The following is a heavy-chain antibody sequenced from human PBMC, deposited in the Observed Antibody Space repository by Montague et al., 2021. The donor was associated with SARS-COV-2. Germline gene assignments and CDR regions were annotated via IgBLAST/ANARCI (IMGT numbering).Heavy chain of an antibody. V-gene: IGHV4-59*01. Sequence: SETLSLTCTVSFGSIGTYYWSWIRQPPGKGLEWIGFIFYNGSTKYNPSLKRRVSISLDTSKNQFSLKLNSVTAADTAVYYCARQDAWAYCGDECYRGWFDSWGQGTLVTVSS. D-gene: IGHD2-21*01. CDR2: IFYNGST. J-gene: IGHJ5*01. CDR3: ARQDAWAYCGDECYRGWFDS. CDR1: FGSIGTYY.